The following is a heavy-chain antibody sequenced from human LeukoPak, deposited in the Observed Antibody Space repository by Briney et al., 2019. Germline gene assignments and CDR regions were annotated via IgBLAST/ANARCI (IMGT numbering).Heavy chain of an antibody. V-gene: IGHV3-53*01. D-gene: IGHD5-12*01. J-gene: IGHJ6*02. CDR3: AGVTDIVATVDYYGMDV. CDR2: IFSAGYT. Sequence: PGGSLRLSCAASGFTVSSNYMSWVRQAPGKGLEWVSVIFSAGYTYYADSVKGRFTISRDNSKNTLFLQMNSLRAEDTAVYYCAGVTDIVATVDYYGMDVWGQGTTVTVSS. CDR1: GFTVSSNY.